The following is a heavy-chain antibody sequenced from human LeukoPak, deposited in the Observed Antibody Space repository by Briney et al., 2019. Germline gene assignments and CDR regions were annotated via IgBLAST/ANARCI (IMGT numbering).Heavy chain of an antibody. CDR3: ARDPEGTYYYGSGSRTYYYYMDV. Sequence: PGGSLRLSCAASGFTFSSYSINWVRQAPGKGLEWVSSISSSSSYIYYADSVKGRFTISRDNAKNSLYLQMNSLRAEDTAVYYCARDPEGTYYYGSGSRTYYYYMDVWGKGTTVTISS. J-gene: IGHJ6*03. V-gene: IGHV3-21*03. D-gene: IGHD3-10*01. CDR2: ISSSSSYI. CDR1: GFTFSSYS.